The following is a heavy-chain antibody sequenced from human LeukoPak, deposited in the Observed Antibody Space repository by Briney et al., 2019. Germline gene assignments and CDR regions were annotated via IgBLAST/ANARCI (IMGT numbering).Heavy chain of an antibody. CDR3: ARDARSVAGVGYARRIGYFDY. J-gene: IGHJ4*02. V-gene: IGHV3-48*01. CDR1: GFTFSSYS. CDR2: ISSSSSTI. D-gene: IGHD6-19*01. Sequence: PGGSLRLSCAASGFTFSSYSMNWVRQAPGKGLEWVSYISSSSSTIYYADSVKGRLTISRDNAKNSLYLQMNSLRAEDTAVYFCARDARSVAGVGYARRIGYFDYWGQGTLVTVSS.